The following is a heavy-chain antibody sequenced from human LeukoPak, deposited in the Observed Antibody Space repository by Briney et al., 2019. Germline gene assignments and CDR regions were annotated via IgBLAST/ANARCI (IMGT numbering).Heavy chain of an antibody. Sequence: PGGSLRLSCAASGFTVSSNYMSWVRQAPGKGLEWVSGIIGSGGSTYYADSVKGRFTISRDNSKNTLYLQMNSLRAEDTAVYYCAKRDSSGSYEGDYWGQGTLVTVSS. J-gene: IGHJ4*02. CDR3: AKRDSSGSYEGDY. CDR1: GFTVSSNY. V-gene: IGHV3-23*01. D-gene: IGHD1-26*01. CDR2: IIGSGGST.